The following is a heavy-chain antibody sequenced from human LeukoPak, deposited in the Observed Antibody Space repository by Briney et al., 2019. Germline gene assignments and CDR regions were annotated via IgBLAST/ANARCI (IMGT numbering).Heavy chain of an antibody. J-gene: IGHJ5*02. V-gene: IGHV1-46*01. D-gene: IGHD3-3*01. CDR3: ARAHPPYYDFWSGYYQPNWFDP. Sequence: ASVKVSCKASGYTFTRYYMHWVRQARGQGLEWMGIINPSGGSTSYAQKFQGRVTMTRDTSTSTVYMELNSLRSEDTAVYYCARAHPPYYDFWSGYYQPNWFDPWGQGTLVTVSS. CDR2: INPSGGST. CDR1: GYTFTRYY.